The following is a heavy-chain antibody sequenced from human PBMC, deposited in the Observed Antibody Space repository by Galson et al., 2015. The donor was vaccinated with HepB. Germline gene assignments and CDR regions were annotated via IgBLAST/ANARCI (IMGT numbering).Heavy chain of an antibody. J-gene: IGHJ4*02. V-gene: IGHV3-23*01. Sequence: SLRLSCAASGFTFTRYAMTWVRQAPGKGLEWVASITSSGGKTYYTDSVKGRFTISRDNSKNTLFLQLNSLRAEDTAVYYCAKDGIMVANNPYHFHYWGQGTLVTVPS. D-gene: IGHD2-15*01. CDR3: AKDGIMVANNPYHFHY. CDR1: GFTFTRYA. CDR2: ITSSGGKT.